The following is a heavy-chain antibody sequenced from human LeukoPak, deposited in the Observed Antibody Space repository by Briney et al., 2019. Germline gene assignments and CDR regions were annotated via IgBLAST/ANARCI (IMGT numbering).Heavy chain of an antibody. CDR1: GFTLSSFW. CDR3: SRQTERDAYNRY. J-gene: IGHJ4*02. CDR2: IQKDGSVK. Sequence: GGSLRLSCAASGFTLSSFWMSWVRQAPGKGLEWVANIQKDGSVKNYVDSVKGRFTISRDNAKNSVYLQMDSLRAEDTAVYYCSRQTERDAYNRYWGQGTLVTVSS. V-gene: IGHV3-7*05. D-gene: IGHD5-24*01.